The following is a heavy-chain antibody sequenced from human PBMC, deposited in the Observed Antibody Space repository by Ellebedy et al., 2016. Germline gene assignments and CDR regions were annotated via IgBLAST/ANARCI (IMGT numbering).Heavy chain of an antibody. D-gene: IGHD7-27*01. V-gene: IGHV3-74*01. CDR1: GFTFSNYW. J-gene: IGHJ4*02. CDR3: ARGIAGDPPAIDH. Sequence: GESLKISCAASGFTFSNYWMHWVRQAPGKGLVWVSRLNSDETTTDYADSVTGRFTISRDNAKNTLFLQMNSLVAEDTAVYYCARGIAGDPPAIDHWGQGILVTVSS. CDR2: LNSDETTT.